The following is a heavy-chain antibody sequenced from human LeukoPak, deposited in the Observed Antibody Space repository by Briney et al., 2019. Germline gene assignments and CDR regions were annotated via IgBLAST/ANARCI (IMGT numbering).Heavy chain of an antibody. V-gene: IGHV4-34*01. CDR3: AAEYSSSPHY. CDR2: INHSGGP. Sequence: SETLSLTCAVYGGSFSGYYWNWIRQPPGKGLEWIGHINHSGGPNYNPSLKSRVTISIDTSKNQFSLKLNSVTAADTAVYYCAAEYSSSPHYWGQGTLVSVSS. D-gene: IGHD2/OR15-2a*01. J-gene: IGHJ4*02. CDR1: GGSFSGYY.